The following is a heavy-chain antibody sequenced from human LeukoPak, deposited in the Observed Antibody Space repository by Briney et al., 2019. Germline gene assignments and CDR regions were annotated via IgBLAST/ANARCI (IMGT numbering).Heavy chain of an antibody. CDR1: GGSFSGYY. V-gene: IGHV4-34*01. J-gene: IGHJ6*04. CDR2: INHSGST. Sequence: PSETLSLTCAVYGGSFSGYYWSWIRQPPGKGLEWIGEINHSGSTNYNPSLKSRVTISVDTSKNQLSLKLSSVTAADTAVYYCARGVFVRSSSWYEGYYYYYGMDVWGKGTTVTVSS. D-gene: IGHD6-13*01. CDR3: ARGVFVRSSSWYEGYYYYYGMDV.